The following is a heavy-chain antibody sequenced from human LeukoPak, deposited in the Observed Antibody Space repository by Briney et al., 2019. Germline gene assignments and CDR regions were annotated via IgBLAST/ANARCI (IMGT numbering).Heavy chain of an antibody. CDR2: INSDGSST. Sequence: GVSLRLSCAASGFTFSSYWMDWVRQAPGKVLVWVSRINSDGSSTSYADSVRGRFTISRDNAKNTLYLQMNSLRAADTAVYYCARDSYYGSGSYSWGYYYMDVWGKGTTVTISS. D-gene: IGHD3-10*01. CDR1: GFTFSSYW. V-gene: IGHV3-74*01. CDR3: ARDSYYGSGSYSWGYYYMDV. J-gene: IGHJ6*03.